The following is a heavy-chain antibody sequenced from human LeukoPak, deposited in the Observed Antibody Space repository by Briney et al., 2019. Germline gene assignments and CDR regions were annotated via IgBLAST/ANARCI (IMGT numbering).Heavy chain of an antibody. CDR3: ARDGTSYYGMDV. D-gene: IGHD2-8*01. Sequence: SQTLSLTCTVSGGSISSGGYYWSWIRQHPGKGLEWIGYIYYSGSTYYNPSLKSRVTISVDTSKNQFSLKLSSVTAADTAVYYCARDGTSYYGMDVWSQGTTVTVSS. CDR1: GGSISSGGYY. V-gene: IGHV4-31*03. CDR2: IYYSGST. J-gene: IGHJ6*02.